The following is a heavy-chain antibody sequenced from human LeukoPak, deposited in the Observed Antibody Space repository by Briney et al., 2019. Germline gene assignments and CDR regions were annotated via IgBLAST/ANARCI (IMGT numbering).Heavy chain of an antibody. CDR2: INHSGST. V-gene: IGHV4-34*01. J-gene: IGHJ4*02. CDR3: AREVAGIVGAGSFDY. D-gene: IGHD1-26*01. Sequence: SETLSLTCAVYGGSFSGYYWSWIRQPPGKGLEWIGEINHSGSTNYNPSLKSRVTISVDTSKNQFSLKLSSVTAADTAVYYCAREVAGIVGAGSFDYWGQGTLVTVSS. CDR1: GGSFSGYY.